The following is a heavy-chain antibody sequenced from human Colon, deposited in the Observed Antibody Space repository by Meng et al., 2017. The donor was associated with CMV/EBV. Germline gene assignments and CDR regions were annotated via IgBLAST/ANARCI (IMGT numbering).Heavy chain of an antibody. CDR1: GSVSSGSHY. CDR3: ARVHYDISTGYQFDY. V-gene: IGHV4-61*01. J-gene: IGHJ4*02. Sequence: GSVSSGSHYWSWIRQPPGKGLEWIGYIYYSGSTKYNPSLKSRVTISVDTSKNQFFLKLSSVTAADTAVYFCARVHYDISTGYQFDYWGQGTLVTVSS. CDR2: IYYSGST. D-gene: IGHD3-9*01.